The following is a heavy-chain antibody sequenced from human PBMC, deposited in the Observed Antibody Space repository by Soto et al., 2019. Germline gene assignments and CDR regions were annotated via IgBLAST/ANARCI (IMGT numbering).Heavy chain of an antibody. CDR2: ISYDGSNK. Sequence: GGSLRLSCAASGFTFSSYAMHWVRQAPGKGLEWVAVISYDGSNKYYADSVKGRFTISRDNSKNTLYLQMNSLRAEDTAVYYCARDDNKKQQWLVSFDYWGQGTLVTVSS. V-gene: IGHV3-30-3*01. CDR1: GFTFSSYA. J-gene: IGHJ4*02. CDR3: ARDDNKKQQWLVSFDY. D-gene: IGHD6-19*01.